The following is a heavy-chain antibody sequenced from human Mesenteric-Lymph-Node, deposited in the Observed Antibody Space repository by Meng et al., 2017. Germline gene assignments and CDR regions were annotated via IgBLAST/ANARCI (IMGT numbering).Heavy chain of an antibody. CDR1: GGSLSGSSYY. J-gene: IGHJ4*02. D-gene: IGHD2-21*01. CDR2: IYYSGST. Sequence: SETLSLTCSVSGGSLSGSSYYWGWIRQPPGKGLEWIASIYYSGSTYYNPSLKSRVTISVDTSKNQFSLKLSSVTAADTAVYYCARGLDWYYWGQGTLVTVSS. V-gene: IGHV4-39*07. CDR3: ARGLDWYY.